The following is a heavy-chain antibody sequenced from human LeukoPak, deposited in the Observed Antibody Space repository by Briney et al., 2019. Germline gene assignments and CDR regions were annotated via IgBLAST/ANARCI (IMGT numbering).Heavy chain of an antibody. CDR2: ISAYNGNT. Sequence: ASVEVSCKASGYTFTGYYMHWVRQAPGQGLEWMGWISAYNGNTNYAQKPQGRVTMTTDTSTSTAYMELRSLRSDDTAVYYCARSNSGYVDYWGQGTLVTVSS. CDR3: ARSNSGYVDY. J-gene: IGHJ4*02. D-gene: IGHD1-26*01. V-gene: IGHV1-18*04. CDR1: GYTFTGYY.